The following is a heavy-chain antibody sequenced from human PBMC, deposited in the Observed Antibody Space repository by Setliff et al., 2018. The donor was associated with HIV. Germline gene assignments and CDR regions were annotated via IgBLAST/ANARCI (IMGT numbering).Heavy chain of an antibody. D-gene: IGHD3-16*02. CDR1: GFTFSDKN. CDR2: ISSSGIYI. CDR3: ARAQDVWGSFRYTNYYFYMDV. Sequence: PGGSLRLSCSASGFTFSDKNMSWVRQAPGKGLEWVSSISSSGIYIYYADSVKGRFTISRDNAKNSLYLQMNSLRAEDTAVYYCARAQDVWGSFRYTNYYFYMDVWGKGTTVTVSS. J-gene: IGHJ6*03. V-gene: IGHV3-21*01.